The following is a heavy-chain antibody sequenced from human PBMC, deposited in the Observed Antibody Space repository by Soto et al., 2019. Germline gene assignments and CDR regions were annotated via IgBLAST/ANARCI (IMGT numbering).Heavy chain of an antibody. Sequence: QVQLQESGPGLVKPSQTLSLTCTVSGGSISSGDYYWSWIRQPPGKGLEWIGYIYYSGSTYYNPSLMSRVTISGDTSQNQFSLKLSSVTAADTAVYYCAREKRRDIGLAPNWFDPWGQGTLVTVSS. CDR3: AREKRRDIGLAPNWFDP. D-gene: IGHD2-15*01. J-gene: IGHJ5*02. CDR2: IYYSGST. V-gene: IGHV4-30-4*01. CDR1: GGSISSGDYY.